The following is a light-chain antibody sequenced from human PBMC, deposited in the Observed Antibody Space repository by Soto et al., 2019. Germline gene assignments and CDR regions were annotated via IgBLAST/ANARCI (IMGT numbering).Light chain of an antibody. J-gene: IGKJ4*01. CDR3: QHYDTYSPS. Sequence: MTQSPATLSVSIGERATITCRASQSISSNLAWYQQKPGKAPKLLIYGASTRATGIPARFSGSGSGTEFTLTISSLQPDDFATYCCQHYDTYSPSFGGGTKVDIK. V-gene: IGKV3-15*01. CDR2: GAS. CDR1: QSISSN.